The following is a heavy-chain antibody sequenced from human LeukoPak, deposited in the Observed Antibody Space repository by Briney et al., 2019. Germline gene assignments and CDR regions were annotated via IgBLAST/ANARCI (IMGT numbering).Heavy chain of an antibody. CDR3: ATNILVRDIINWFDP. J-gene: IGHJ5*02. CDR2: IKPNSGGT. V-gene: IGHV1-2*02. CDR1: GYSFADYY. D-gene: IGHD3-10*01. Sequence: ASVKVSCKASGYSFADYYMHWVRQAPGQGLEWMRWIKPNSGGTRSAQKFQGRVTMTRDTSISTAYMELSSLRYDDTAVYYCATNILVRDIINWFDPWGQGTLVTVSS.